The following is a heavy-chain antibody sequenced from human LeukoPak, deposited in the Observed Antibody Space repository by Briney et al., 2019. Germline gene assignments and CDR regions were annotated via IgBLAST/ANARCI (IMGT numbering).Heavy chain of an antibody. J-gene: IGHJ4*02. Sequence: GGSLRLSCAASGFTFSDYYMSWIRQAPGKGLEWVSYITTSGSNIYYRDSVKGRFTISRDNAKNSLFLQMNSLTAEDTAVYYCARSSAEYYYDSSGYYGYWGRGTLVTVSS. CDR3: ARSSAEYYYDSSGYYGY. CDR1: GFTFSDYY. D-gene: IGHD3-22*01. V-gene: IGHV3-11*01. CDR2: ITTSGSNI.